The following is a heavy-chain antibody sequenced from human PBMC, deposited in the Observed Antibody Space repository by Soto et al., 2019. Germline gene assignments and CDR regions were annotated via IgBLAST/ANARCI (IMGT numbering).Heavy chain of an antibody. CDR1: GESLSDYS. D-gene: IGHD5-12*01. J-gene: IGHJ4*02. Sequence: QVQLRQWGAGLLKPLETLSLRCAVYGESLSDYSWSWIRQSPEKGLEWIGEINHGGSVKSNPSLKSRVTISVDTSKNQVSLILTSATAADTAVYRCARGGGKSGYFFDYWGRGTLVTVSS. V-gene: IGHV4-34*02. CDR2: INHGGSV. CDR3: ARGGGKSGYFFDY.